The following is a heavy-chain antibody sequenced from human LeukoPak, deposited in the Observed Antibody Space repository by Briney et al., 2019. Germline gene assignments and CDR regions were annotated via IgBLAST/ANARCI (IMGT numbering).Heavy chain of an antibody. Sequence: SETLSLTCTVSGGSISSYYWSWIRQPPGKGLEWIGYIYYSGSTNYNPSLKSRVTISVDTSKNQFSLKLSSVTAADTAVYYCARYSCGGSCYSISSYYYYYMDVWGKGTTVTISS. D-gene: IGHD2-15*01. V-gene: IGHV4-59*01. J-gene: IGHJ6*03. CDR2: IYYSGST. CDR1: GGSISSYY. CDR3: ARYSCGGSCYSISSYYYYYMDV.